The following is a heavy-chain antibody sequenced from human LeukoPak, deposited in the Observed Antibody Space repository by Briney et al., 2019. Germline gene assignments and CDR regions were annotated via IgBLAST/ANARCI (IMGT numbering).Heavy chain of an antibody. CDR2: IYTSGST. Sequence: PSETLSLTCTVSGGSISSYYWSWIWQPAGKGLEWIGRIYTSGSTNYNPSLKSRVTMSVDTSKNQFSLKLSSVTAADTAVYYCARGGGSWYYDSSGHDAFDIWGQGTMVTVSS. CDR3: ARGGGSWYYDSSGHDAFDI. V-gene: IGHV4-4*07. CDR1: GGSISSYY. J-gene: IGHJ3*02. D-gene: IGHD3-22*01.